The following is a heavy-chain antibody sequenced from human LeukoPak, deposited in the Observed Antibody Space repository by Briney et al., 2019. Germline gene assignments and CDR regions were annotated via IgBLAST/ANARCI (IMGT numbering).Heavy chain of an antibody. CDR3: AKANWGSIGAFDI. CDR2: ISWNSGSI. CDR1: GFTFDDYA. Sequence: GGSLRLSCAASGFTFDDYAMHWVRQAPGKGLEGVSGISWNSGSIGYADSVKGRFTISRDNAKNSLYLQMNSLRAEDMALYYCAKANWGSIGAFDIWGQGTMVTVSS. D-gene: IGHD7-27*01. V-gene: IGHV3-9*03. J-gene: IGHJ3*02.